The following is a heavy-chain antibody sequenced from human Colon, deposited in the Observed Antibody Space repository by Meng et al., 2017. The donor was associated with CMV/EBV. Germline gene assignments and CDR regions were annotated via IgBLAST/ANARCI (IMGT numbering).Heavy chain of an antibody. D-gene: IGHD5-12*01. V-gene: IGHV3-74*01. Sequence: FAASGFTFSFPWMPWVRQPPGEVLMLVSRIASDGSSITSADSVRGRFTTSRDTAKNTLYLQMNSLRAEDTAIYYCARVIGNDGLLDDWGQGTLVTVSS. CDR2: IASDGSSI. J-gene: IGHJ4*02. CDR1: GFTFSFPW. CDR3: ARVIGNDGLLDD.